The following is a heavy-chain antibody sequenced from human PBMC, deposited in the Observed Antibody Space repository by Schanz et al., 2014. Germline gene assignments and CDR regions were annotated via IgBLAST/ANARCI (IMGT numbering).Heavy chain of an antibody. CDR1: GFTFSSYG. CDR2: IWYDENNK. V-gene: IGHV3-33*01. J-gene: IGHJ4*02. CDR3: ARANYRRKINFDY. Sequence: QVQLVESGGGVVQFGRSLRLSCVASGFTFSSYGMHWVRQAPGKGLEWVAVIWYDENNKYYADSVKGRFTMSRDNSKNMLYLQMNSLRAEDTAVYYCARANYRRKINFDYWGRGTLVTVSS. D-gene: IGHD3-10*01.